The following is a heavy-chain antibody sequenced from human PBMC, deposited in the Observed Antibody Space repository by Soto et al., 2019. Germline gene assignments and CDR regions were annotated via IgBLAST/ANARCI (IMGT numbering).Heavy chain of an antibody. V-gene: IGHV4-31*03. Sequence: QVQMQESGPGLVKPSETLSLTCSVSGSSTSIDGYYWSWFRQHPGKSLEWLGYIFSRGTTSYNPSLMSRLAISLDTINNQISLKLTSVSAADTAVYYCARSVDIVGTVGWFDTWGPGTQVIVSS. CDR3: ARSVDIVGTVGWFDT. CDR1: GSSTSIDGYY. CDR2: IFSRGTT. D-gene: IGHD5-12*01. J-gene: IGHJ5*02.